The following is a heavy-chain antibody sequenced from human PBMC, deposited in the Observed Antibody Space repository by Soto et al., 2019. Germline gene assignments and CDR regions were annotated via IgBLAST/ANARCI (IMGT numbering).Heavy chain of an antibody. D-gene: IGHD3-16*01. CDR2: MNPNSGNT. J-gene: IGHJ4*02. Sequence: QVQLVQSGAEVKKPGASVKVSCKASGYTFTSFDINWVRQATGQGLEWMGWMNPNSGNTGYAQNFQGRVTMTRNTSISTAYKELSSLRSEDKAVNYCARHSTGPGGIFDYWGQGILVTVSS. V-gene: IGHV1-8*01. CDR3: ARHSTGPGGIFDY. CDR1: GYTFTSFD.